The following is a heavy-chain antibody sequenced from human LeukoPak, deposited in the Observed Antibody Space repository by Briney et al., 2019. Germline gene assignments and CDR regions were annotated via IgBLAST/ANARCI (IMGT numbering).Heavy chain of an antibody. Sequence: SETLSLTCTVSGGSISSTSYYWGWIRQPPGKGLEWIGSIYYSGNTHYNPSLKSRVTLSVDTSKNQFSLKLSSVTAADTAVYYCARSGGSSVTDAFDIWGQGTMVTVSS. CDR3: ARSGGSSVTDAFDI. CDR1: GGSISSTSYY. V-gene: IGHV4-39*07. CDR2: IYYSGNT. J-gene: IGHJ3*02. D-gene: IGHD2-2*01.